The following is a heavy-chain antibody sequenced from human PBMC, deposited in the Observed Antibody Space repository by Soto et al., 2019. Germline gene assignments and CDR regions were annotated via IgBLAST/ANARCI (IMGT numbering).Heavy chain of an antibody. CDR3: ARGAIFGVRYYYYGMDV. V-gene: IGHV4-34*01. CDR2: INHSGST. J-gene: IGHJ6*02. Sequence: LSVTCAFYGGSFSGYYLSLILQPPGKGLEWIGEINHSGSTNYNPSLKSRVTISVDTSKNQFSLKLSSVTAADTAVYYCARGAIFGVRYYYYGMDVCGQGTTVTVSS. CDR1: GGSFSGYY. D-gene: IGHD3-3*01.